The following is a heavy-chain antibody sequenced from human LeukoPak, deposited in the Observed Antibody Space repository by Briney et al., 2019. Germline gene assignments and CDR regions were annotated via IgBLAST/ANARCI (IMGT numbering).Heavy chain of an antibody. Sequence: SETLSLTCTVSGGSLSNYYWTWIRQTPGKGLEWIGYIHSSETDNPHHSLKSRVSISQDTSKNQFCLTMNSVTAADTAIYYCARGPYSSKWYPFLDYGGQRTLVT. D-gene: IGHD6-13*01. CDR3: ARGPYSSKWYPFLDY. CDR2: IHSSETD. J-gene: IGHJ4*02. CDR1: GGSLSNYY. V-gene: IGHV4-59*01.